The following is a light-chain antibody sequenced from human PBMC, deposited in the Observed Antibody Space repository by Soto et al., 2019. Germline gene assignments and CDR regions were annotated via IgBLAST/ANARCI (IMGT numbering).Light chain of an antibody. CDR1: SSDVGSYNL. V-gene: IGLV2-23*02. Sequence: QSLLTQPASVSGSPGQSITISCTGTSSDVGSYNLVSWYQQHPGKAPKLMIYEVSKRPSGVSNRFSGSKSGNTASLTISGLQAEDEADYYCCSYANSSTWVFGGGTKVTVL. CDR2: EVS. J-gene: IGLJ3*02. CDR3: CSYANSSTWV.